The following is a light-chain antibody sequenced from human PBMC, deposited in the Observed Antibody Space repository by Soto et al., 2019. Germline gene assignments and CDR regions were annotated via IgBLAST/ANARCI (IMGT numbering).Light chain of an antibody. V-gene: IGKV3-20*01. CDR2: GSS. CDR1: QSVTNKY. Sequence: EVVLTQSPGTLSLSPGERATLSCRASQSVTNKYLAWYQQKPGQAPRPLIFGSSDRATRIPDRFSGSGSGTDFTLTISRLKPEDFAVYYCQQYGSSPPYTFGQGTKLEI. J-gene: IGKJ2*01. CDR3: QQYGSSPPYT.